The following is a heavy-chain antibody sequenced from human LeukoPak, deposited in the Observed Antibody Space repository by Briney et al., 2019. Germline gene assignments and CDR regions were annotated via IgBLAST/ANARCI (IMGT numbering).Heavy chain of an antibody. Sequence: SVKLSCKASGGTFSSYAISWVRQAPGQGLEWMGGIIPIFGTANYAQKFQGRVTNATNDAPSTAFMELSSLGSEDTAVYYCSNTYYYDSSGYYYGFDYWGQGTLVTVSS. D-gene: IGHD3-22*01. J-gene: IGHJ4*02. CDR3: SNTYYYDSSGYYYGFDY. V-gene: IGHV1-69*05. CDR1: GGTFSSYA. CDR2: IIPIFGTA.